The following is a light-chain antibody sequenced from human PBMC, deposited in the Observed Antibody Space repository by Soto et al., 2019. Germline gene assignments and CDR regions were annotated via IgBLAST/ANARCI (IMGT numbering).Light chain of an antibody. V-gene: IGKV3-20*01. J-gene: IGKJ5*01. CDR1: QSVTSNH. CDR2: GAS. CDR3: QQYGRPPIT. Sequence: EIVLTQSPGTLSLSPGERATLSCRASQSVTSNHLAWYQQKPGQAPRPLIFGASIRATGLPDRFSGSGSGTDFTLTINRLEPEDFAVYYCQQYGRPPITFGQGTRLEIK.